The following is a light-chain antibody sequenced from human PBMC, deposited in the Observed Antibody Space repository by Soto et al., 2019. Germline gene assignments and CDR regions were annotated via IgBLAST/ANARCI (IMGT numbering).Light chain of an antibody. V-gene: IGLV2-11*01. J-gene: IGLJ3*02. CDR3: CSYAGSYTWV. CDR1: SSDVGGYNY. CDR2: DVS. Sequence: QSALTQPRSVSGSPGQSVTISCTGTSSDVGGYNYVSWYQQHPGKAPKLMIYDVSKRPSGVPDRVSGSKSGNTASLTISGLQAEGEADYYCCSYAGSYTWVFGGGTKLTVL.